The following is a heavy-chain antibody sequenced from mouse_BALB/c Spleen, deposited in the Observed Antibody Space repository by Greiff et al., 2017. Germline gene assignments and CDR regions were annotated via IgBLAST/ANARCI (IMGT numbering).Heavy chain of an antibody. J-gene: IGHJ2*01. CDR1: GYTFTSYW. Sequence: QVQLQQSGAELARPGASVKLSCKASGYTFTSYWMQWVKQRPGQGLEWIGAIYPGDGDTRYTQKFKGKATLTADKSSSTAYMQLSSLASEDSAVYYCARKNENFDYWGQGTTLTVSS. V-gene: IGHV1-87*01. CDR3: ARKNENFDY. CDR2: IYPGDGDT.